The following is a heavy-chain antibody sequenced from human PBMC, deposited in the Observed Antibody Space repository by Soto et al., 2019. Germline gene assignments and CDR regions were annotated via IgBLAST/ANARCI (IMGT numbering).Heavy chain of an antibody. CDR1: GGSISSGDYY. V-gene: IGHV4-30-4*01. D-gene: IGHD1-1*01. CDR3: ARVKMATTFFDY. Sequence: PSETLSLTCTVSGGSISSGDYYWSWIRQPPGKGLEWIGYIYYSGSTYYNPSLKSRVTISVDTSKNQFSLKLSSVTAADTAVYYCARVKMATTFFDYWGQGTLVTVSS. J-gene: IGHJ4*02. CDR2: IYYSGST.